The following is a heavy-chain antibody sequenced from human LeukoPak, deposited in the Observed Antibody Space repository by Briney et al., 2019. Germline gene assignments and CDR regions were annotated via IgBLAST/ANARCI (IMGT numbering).Heavy chain of an antibody. CDR3: ARDYSSSSSSHLDY. J-gene: IGHJ4*02. V-gene: IGHV1-69*13. D-gene: IGHD6-6*01. CDR1: GGTFSSYA. Sequence: EASVKVSCKASGGTFSSYAISWVRQAPGQGLEWMGGIIPIFGTANYAQKFQGRVAITADESTSTAYMELSSLRSEDTAVYYCARDYSSSSSSHLDYWGQGTLVTVSS. CDR2: IIPIFGTA.